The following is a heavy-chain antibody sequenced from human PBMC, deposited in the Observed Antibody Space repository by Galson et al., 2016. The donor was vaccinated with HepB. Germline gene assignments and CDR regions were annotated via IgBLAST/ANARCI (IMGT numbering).Heavy chain of an antibody. J-gene: IGHJ4*02. CDR3: AREDSSGYYYFDY. D-gene: IGHD3-22*01. Sequence: SLRLSCAASGFTFTNNIMSWVRQAPGKGLEWVSTIGGDGATFYADPVKGRFTISRDNSKNTLYLQMNSLRAEDTAVYYCAREDSSGYYYFDYWGQGTLVTVSS. CDR2: IGGDGAT. V-gene: IGHV3-23*01. CDR1: GFTFTNNI.